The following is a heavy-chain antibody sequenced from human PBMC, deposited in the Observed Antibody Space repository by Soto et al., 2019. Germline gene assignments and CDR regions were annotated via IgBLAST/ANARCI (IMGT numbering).Heavy chain of an antibody. V-gene: IGHV6-1*01. CDR3: ARLRFEQQMSHVDY. Sequence: ETKSLTWANAGQSVASIIVGWNWIRPSPSRGLEWLGRTYYRSKWYDDYAVSVKSRITINPDTSKNQFSLQLNSVTPEDTAVYYRARLRFEQQMSHVDYWVQGILVTGSS. CDR2: TYYRSKWYD. CDR1: GQSVASIIVG. D-gene: IGHD6-13*01. J-gene: IGHJ4*02.